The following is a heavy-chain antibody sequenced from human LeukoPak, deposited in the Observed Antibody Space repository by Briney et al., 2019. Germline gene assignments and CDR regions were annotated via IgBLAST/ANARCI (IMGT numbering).Heavy chain of an antibody. CDR3: ATGYLGYCSSTSCYDAFDI. V-gene: IGHV5-51*01. CDR2: IYPGDSDT. CDR1: GYSFTSYW. J-gene: IGHJ3*02. D-gene: IGHD2-2*01. Sequence: GESLKISCKGSGYSFTSYWIGWVRQMPGKGLEWMGIIYPGDSDTRYSPSLQGQVTISADKSISTAYLQWSSLKASDTAMYYCATGYLGYCSSTSCYDAFDIWGQGTMVTVSS.